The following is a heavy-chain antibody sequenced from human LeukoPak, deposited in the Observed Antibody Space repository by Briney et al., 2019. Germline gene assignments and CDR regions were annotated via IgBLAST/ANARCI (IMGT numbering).Heavy chain of an antibody. J-gene: IGHJ5*02. CDR3: ARNSKEKLRYFVTKYNWFDP. CDR2: IYYSGST. V-gene: IGHV4-39*01. Sequence: PSETLSLTCTVSGGSISSSSYYWGWIRQPPGKGLEWIGSIYYSGSTYYNPSLKSRVTISVDTSKNQFSLKLSSVTAADTAVYYCARNSKEKLRYFVTKYNWFDPWGQGTLVTVSS. CDR1: GGSISSSSYY. D-gene: IGHD3-9*01.